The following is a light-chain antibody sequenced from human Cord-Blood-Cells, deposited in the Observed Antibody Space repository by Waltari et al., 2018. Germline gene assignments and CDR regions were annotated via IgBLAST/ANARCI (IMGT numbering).Light chain of an antibody. CDR1: SSDVGSYNL. V-gene: IGLV2-23*01. J-gene: IGLJ3*02. CDR3: CSYAGSSTWV. CDR2: EGS. Sequence: QSALTQPASVTGSPGQSLTITCTATSSDVGSYNLVSWYQQHPGTAPKLMIYEGSKRPSGVSNRFSGSKSGNTASLTISGLQAEDEADYYCCSYAGSSTWVFGGGTKLTVL.